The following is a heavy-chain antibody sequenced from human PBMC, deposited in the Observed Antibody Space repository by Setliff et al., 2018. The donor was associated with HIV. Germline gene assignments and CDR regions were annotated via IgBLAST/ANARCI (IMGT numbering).Heavy chain of an antibody. V-gene: IGHV4-61*02. Sequence: SETLSLTCTVSGGSISSGSYYWSWIRQPAGKGLEWIGRIYVPGISNYNPSLTSRVTISADTSKNQFSLKLSSVTAADTAVYYCARGRYDNSHFYYEVIDYWGQGTLVTVSS. J-gene: IGHJ4*02. CDR1: GGSISSGSYY. CDR3: ARGRYDNSHFYYEVIDY. D-gene: IGHD3-22*01. CDR2: IYVPGIS.